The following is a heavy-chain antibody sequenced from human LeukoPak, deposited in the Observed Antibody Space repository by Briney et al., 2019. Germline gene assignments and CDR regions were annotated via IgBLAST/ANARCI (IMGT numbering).Heavy chain of an antibody. CDR1: GFTFSSYA. CDR2: ISDSGDNT. D-gene: IGHD5-12*01. Sequence: GGSLRLSCVASGFTFSSYAMSWVRQAPGKGLEWVSTISDSGDNTYYADSVKGRFTIFRDNSKNTLYLQMNSLRAEDTAVYYCARGPSGYHNTGGQGTLVTVSS. J-gene: IGHJ4*02. CDR3: ARGPSGYHNT. V-gene: IGHV3-23*01.